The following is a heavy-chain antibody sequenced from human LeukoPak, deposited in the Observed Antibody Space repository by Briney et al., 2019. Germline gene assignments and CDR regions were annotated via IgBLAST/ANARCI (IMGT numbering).Heavy chain of an antibody. CDR2: IYTSGST. CDR3: AREGVVVPAAITVYYYYYYMDV. Sequence: PSETLSLTCTVSGGSISSYYWSWIRQPAGKGLEWIGRIYTSGSTNYNPSLKSRVTMSVDTSKNQFSLKLSSVTAADTAVYYCAREGVVVPAAITVYYYYYYMDVWGQGTLVIVSS. V-gene: IGHV4-4*07. CDR1: GGSISSYY. D-gene: IGHD2-2*01. J-gene: IGHJ6*03.